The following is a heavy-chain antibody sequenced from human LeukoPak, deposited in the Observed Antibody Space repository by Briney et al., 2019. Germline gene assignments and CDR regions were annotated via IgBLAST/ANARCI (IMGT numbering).Heavy chain of an antibody. J-gene: IGHJ5*02. CDR2: IYTSGST. D-gene: IGHD6-19*01. Sequence: PSETLSLTCTVSGGSISSYYWSWIRQPAGKGLEWIGRIYTSGSTNYNPSLKSRVTMSVDTSKNQFSLKLSSVTAADTAVYYCARYSSGGWGTNWFDPWAREPWSPSPQ. CDR3: ARYSSGGWGTNWFDP. V-gene: IGHV4-4*07. CDR1: GGSISSYY.